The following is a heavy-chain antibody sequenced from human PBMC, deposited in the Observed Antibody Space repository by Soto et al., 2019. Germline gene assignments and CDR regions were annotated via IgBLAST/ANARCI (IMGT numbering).Heavy chain of an antibody. J-gene: IGHJ6*02. CDR1: GGTFSSYA. D-gene: IGHD3-9*01. Sequence: SVKVSCKASGGTFSSYAISWVRQAPGQGLEWMGGIIPIFGTANYAQKFQGRVTITADKSTCTAYMELSSRRSEDTAVYYCARGAFGDFLTGYPYYYYGMYVWRQGTTVTVSS. CDR2: IIPIFGTA. V-gene: IGHV1-69*06. CDR3: ARGAFGDFLTGYPYYYYGMYV.